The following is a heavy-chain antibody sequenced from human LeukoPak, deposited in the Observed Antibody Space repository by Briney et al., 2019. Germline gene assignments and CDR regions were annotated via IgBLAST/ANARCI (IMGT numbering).Heavy chain of an antibody. CDR1: GLTFSTYW. CDR2: IKQDGGEK. CDR3: ARSPAVRGVIPHFDN. J-gene: IGHJ4*02. Sequence: GGSLRLSCAASGLTFSTYWMNWVRQASGKGLEGVAIIKQDGGEKYYVDSVKGRFTISRDNAKNSLYLQMNSLRAEDTAVYYCARSPAVRGVIPHFDNWGQGTLVTVSS. D-gene: IGHD3-10*01. V-gene: IGHV3-7*01.